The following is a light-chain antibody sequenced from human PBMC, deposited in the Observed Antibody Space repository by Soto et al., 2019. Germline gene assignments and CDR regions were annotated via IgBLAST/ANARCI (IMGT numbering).Light chain of an antibody. V-gene: IGLV1-44*01. CDR3: AAWDDSLNAWV. J-gene: IGLJ3*02. CDR2: SDN. Sequence: QSVLTQPPSASGTPGQRVTISSSGSSSNIGSYSVNWYQQLPGTAPKLLIYSDNKRPSGVPDRFSGAKSGTSASLAISGLQSEDEADYYCAAWDDSLNAWVFGGGTKLTVL. CDR1: SSNIGSYS.